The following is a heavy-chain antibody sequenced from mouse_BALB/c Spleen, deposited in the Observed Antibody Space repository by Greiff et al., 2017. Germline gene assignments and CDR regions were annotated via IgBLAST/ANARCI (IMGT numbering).Heavy chain of an antibody. CDR3: ATYDGRGTYYFDY. V-gene: IGHV2-9*02. CDR2: IWAGGST. CDR1: GFSLNSYG. D-gene: IGHD2-3*01. J-gene: IGHJ2*01. Sequence: VKLVESGPGLVAPSQSLSITCTVSGFSLNSYGVHWVRQPPGKGLEWLGVIWAGGSTNYNSALMSRLSISKDNSKSQVFLKMNSLQTDDTAMYYCATYDGRGTYYFDYWGQGTTLTVSS.